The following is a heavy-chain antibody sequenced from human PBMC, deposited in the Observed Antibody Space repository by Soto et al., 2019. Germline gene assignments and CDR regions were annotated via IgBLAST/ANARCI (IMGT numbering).Heavy chain of an antibody. D-gene: IGHD3-3*01. CDR2: IIPIFGTA. CDR1: GGTFSSYA. Sequence: ASVKVSCTASGGTFSSYAISWVRQAPGQGLEWMGGIIPIFGTANYAQKFQGRVTITADESTSTAYMELSSLRSEDTAVYYCARGWLRLGFGVVISSFDYYGMDVWGQGTTVTVSS. CDR3: ARGWLRLGFGVVISSFDYYGMDV. J-gene: IGHJ6*02. V-gene: IGHV1-69*13.